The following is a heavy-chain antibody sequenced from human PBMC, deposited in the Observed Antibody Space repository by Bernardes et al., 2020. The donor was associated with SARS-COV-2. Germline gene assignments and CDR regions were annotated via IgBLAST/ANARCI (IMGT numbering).Heavy chain of an antibody. CDR1: GFTFSSYA. V-gene: IGHV3-30-3*01. J-gene: IGHJ6*02. CDR3: ARFIGGYYGMDV. Sequence: GGSLRLSCAASGFTFSSYAMHWVRQAPGKGLEWVAVISYDGCNKYYADSVKGRFTISRDNSKNTLYLQMNSLRAEDTAVYYCARFIGGYYGMDVWGQGTTVTVSS. CDR2: ISYDGCNK. D-gene: IGHD1-26*01.